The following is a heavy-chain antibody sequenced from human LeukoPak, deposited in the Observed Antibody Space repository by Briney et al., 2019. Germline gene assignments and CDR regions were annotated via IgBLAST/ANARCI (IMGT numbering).Heavy chain of an antibody. CDR2: INHSGST. J-gene: IGHJ4*02. Sequence: SETLSLTCAVYGGSFSGYYWSWIRQPPGKGLEWIGEINHSGSTNYNPSLKRRVTISVDTSKNQFSLKLSSVTAADTAVYYCARGYCSGGSCYNFDYWGQGTLVTVSS. D-gene: IGHD2-15*01. CDR3: ARGYCSGGSCYNFDY. CDR1: GGSFSGYY. V-gene: IGHV4-34*01.